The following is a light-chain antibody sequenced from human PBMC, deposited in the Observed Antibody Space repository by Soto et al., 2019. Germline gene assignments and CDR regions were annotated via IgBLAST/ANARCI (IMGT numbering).Light chain of an antibody. Sequence: EIVMTQSPSTLSVSPGERATLSCRASQSVSSNLAWYQQKHGQAPRLLIYGASTRATGIPARFSGSGSGTEFTLTISSLQSEDFAVYYCQQYDNWPPITFGRGTRLEIK. CDR1: QSVSSN. J-gene: IGKJ5*01. CDR3: QQYDNWPPIT. CDR2: GAS. V-gene: IGKV3-15*01.